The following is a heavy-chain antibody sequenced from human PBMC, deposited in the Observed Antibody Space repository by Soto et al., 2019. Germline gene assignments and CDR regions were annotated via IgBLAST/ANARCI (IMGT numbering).Heavy chain of an antibody. Sequence: QVQLVQSGAEVKKPGSSVKVSCKASGGTFSSYAISWVRQAPGQGLEWMGGIIPIFGTANYAQKFQGRVTITADESTSTADMELSSLRSEDTAVDDCARVGDPKSSGWRTSYGMDVWGQGTTVTVSS. CDR1: GGTFSSYA. J-gene: IGHJ6*02. CDR3: ARVGDPKSSGWRTSYGMDV. V-gene: IGHV1-69*01. CDR2: IIPIFGTA. D-gene: IGHD6-19*01.